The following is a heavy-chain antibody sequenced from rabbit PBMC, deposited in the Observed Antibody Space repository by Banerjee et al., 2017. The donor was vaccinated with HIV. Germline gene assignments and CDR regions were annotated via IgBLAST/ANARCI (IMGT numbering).Heavy chain of an antibody. V-gene: IGHV1S40*01. J-gene: IGHJ4*01. D-gene: IGHD4-2*01. CDR2: IRAGVSGGT. Sequence: IACIRAGVSGGTAYATWAKGRFTISKTSSTTVTLQMTSLTAADTATYFCARGAGSDPWPWYFNLWGPGTLVTVS. CDR3: ARGAGSDPWPWYFNL.